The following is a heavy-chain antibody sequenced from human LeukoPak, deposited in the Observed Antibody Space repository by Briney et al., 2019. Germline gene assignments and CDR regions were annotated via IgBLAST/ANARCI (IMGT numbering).Heavy chain of an antibody. CDR3: ARERWFGELVY. D-gene: IGHD3-10*01. CDR2: MNPNSGNT. V-gene: IGHV1-8*02. J-gene: IGHJ4*02. CDR1: GYTFTSYD. Sequence: ASVKVSCKASGYTFTSYDINWVRQATGQGLEWMGWMNPNSGNTGYAQKFQGRVTMATDTSTSTAYMELRSLRSDDTAVYYCARERWFGELVYWGQGTLVTVSS.